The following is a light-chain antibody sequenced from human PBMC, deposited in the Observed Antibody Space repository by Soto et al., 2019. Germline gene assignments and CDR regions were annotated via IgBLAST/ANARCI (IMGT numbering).Light chain of an antibody. J-gene: IGKJ4*01. CDR2: DAS. CDR1: QSISNW. Sequence: DIQMTQSPSTLSAFVGDRVTITCRASQSISNWLAWYHQKPGKAPKLLIYDASSLESGGPSRFSGSGSGTEFTLTISSLQPDDFATYYCQQYYSYPITFGGGTKVEIK. CDR3: QQYYSYPIT. V-gene: IGKV1-5*01.